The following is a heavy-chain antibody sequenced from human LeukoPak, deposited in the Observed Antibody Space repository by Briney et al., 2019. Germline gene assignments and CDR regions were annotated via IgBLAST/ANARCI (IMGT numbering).Heavy chain of an antibody. CDR1: GGSISSYY. CDR2: IYYGGST. Sequence: SETLSLTCTVSGGSISSYYWSWVRQPPGKGLERIGYIYYGGSTNYNPSLKSRVTISVDTSKNQFSPKLSSVAAADTAVYYCARMSSGYSFDYWGQGTLVTVSS. D-gene: IGHD3-22*01. CDR3: ARMSSGYSFDY. V-gene: IGHV4-59*01. J-gene: IGHJ4*02.